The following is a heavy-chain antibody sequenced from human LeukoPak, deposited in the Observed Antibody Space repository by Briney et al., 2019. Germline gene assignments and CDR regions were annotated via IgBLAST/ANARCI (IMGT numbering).Heavy chain of an antibody. CDR1: GFTLSSYS. J-gene: IGHJ5*02. CDR2: ISSSSSYI. CDR3: ARASKTWYSSSWSRPPSNWFDP. V-gene: IGHV3-21*01. D-gene: IGHD6-13*01. Sequence: GGSLRLSCAASGFTLSSYSMNWVRQAPGKGLEWVSSISSSSSYIYYADSVKGRFTISRDNAKNSLYLQMNSLRAEDTAVYYCARASKTWYSSSWSRPPSNWFDPWGQGTLVTVSS.